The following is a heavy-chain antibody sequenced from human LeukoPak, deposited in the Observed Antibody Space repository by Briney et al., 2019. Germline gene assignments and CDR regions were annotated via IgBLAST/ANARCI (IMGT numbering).Heavy chain of an antibody. Sequence: SETLSQTCTVSGGSICSYFWSWIRQPPGKELEWIGYIYYSGSTNYNPSLKSRVTISVDTSKNQFSLKLSTVTAADTAVYYCASSYYDSSGYDSQTFDYWGQATLVTVSS. CDR2: IYYSGST. CDR3: ASSYYDSSGYDSQTFDY. J-gene: IGHJ4*02. V-gene: IGHV4-59*01. D-gene: IGHD3-22*01. CDR1: GGSICSYF.